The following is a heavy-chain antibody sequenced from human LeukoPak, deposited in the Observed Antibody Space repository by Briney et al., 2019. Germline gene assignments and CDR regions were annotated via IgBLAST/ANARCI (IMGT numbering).Heavy chain of an antibody. J-gene: IGHJ5*02. CDR1: GGSISSGGYY. CDR2: IYYSGST. Sequence: SETLSLTCTVSGGSISSGGYYWSWIRQHPGKGLEWIGYIYYSGSTYYNPSLKSRVTISVDTSKNQFSLKLSSVTAADTAVYYCAREVPDYYGSGSLNWFDPWGQGTLVTVSS. D-gene: IGHD3-10*01. V-gene: IGHV4-31*03. CDR3: AREVPDYYGSGSLNWFDP.